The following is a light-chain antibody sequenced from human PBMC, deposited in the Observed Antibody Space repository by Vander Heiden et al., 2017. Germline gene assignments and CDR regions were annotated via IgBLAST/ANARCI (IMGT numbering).Light chain of an antibody. J-gene: IGLJ2*01. CDR2: DVS. CDR3: SSYTGSSTV. CDR1: SSDVGGYNY. V-gene: IGLV2-14*03. Sequence: QSALTHPASVSGSPGQSITIPCTGSSSDVGGYNYVAWYQQHPGEATKLMIYDVSYRPSVISNRFSGSKSGNTASLTISGLQADDEADYYCSSYTGSSTVFGGGTKLTVL.